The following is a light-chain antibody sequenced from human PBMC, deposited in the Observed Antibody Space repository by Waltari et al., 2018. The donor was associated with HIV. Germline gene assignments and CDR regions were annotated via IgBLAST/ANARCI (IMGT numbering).Light chain of an antibody. CDR2: EVS. CDR1: SSDVGGYNY. J-gene: IGLJ2*01. CDR3: SSYTSSSTVV. V-gene: IGLV2-14*01. Sequence: QSALTQPASVSGSPGQSITISCTGPSSDVGGYNYVSWYQQHPGKAPKLMIYEVSNRPSGVSNRFSGSKSGNTASLTISGLQAEDEDDYYCSSYTSSSTVVFGGGTKLTVL.